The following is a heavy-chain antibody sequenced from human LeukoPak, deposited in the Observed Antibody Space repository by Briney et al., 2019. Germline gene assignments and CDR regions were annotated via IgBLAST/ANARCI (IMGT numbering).Heavy chain of an antibody. Sequence: PSETLSLTCTVSGGSISSFYWSWIRQPPGKGLEWIGYIYDSGSTNYNPSLKSRVTISVDTSKNQFSLKLNSVTAADTAVYYCARGRIVVVPAARYYYGMDVWGQGTTVTVSS. CDR3: ARGRIVVVPAARYYYGMDV. J-gene: IGHJ6*02. CDR2: IYDSGST. V-gene: IGHV4-59*01. CDR1: GGSISSFY. D-gene: IGHD2-2*01.